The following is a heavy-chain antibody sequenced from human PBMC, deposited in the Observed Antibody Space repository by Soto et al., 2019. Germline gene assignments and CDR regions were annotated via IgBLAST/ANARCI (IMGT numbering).Heavy chain of an antibody. V-gene: IGHV3-21*01. CDR1: GFTFSSYS. Sequence: EVQLVESGGGLVKPGGSLRLSCAASGFTFSSYSMNWVRQAPGKGLEWVSSISSSSSYIYYADSVKGRFTISRDNAKNXXYLXXXXXXXEDTAVYYCARDFSSGWSNYYYYYMDVWGKGTTVTVSS. D-gene: IGHD6-19*01. J-gene: IGHJ6*03. CDR3: ARDFSSGWSNYYYYYMDV. CDR2: ISSSSSYI.